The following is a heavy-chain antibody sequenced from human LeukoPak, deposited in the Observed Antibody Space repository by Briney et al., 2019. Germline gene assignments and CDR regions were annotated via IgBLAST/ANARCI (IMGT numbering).Heavy chain of an antibody. Sequence: GGSLRLSCAASGFTFSSYGMHRVRQAPGKGLEWVAVISYDGSNKYYADSVKGRFTISRDNSKNTLYLQMNSLRAEDTAVYYCAKDLGCSSTNCYAGSAFDIWGQGTMVTVSS. CDR1: GFTFSSYG. J-gene: IGHJ3*02. V-gene: IGHV3-30*18. CDR2: ISYDGSNK. CDR3: AKDLGCSSTNCYAGSAFDI. D-gene: IGHD2-2*01.